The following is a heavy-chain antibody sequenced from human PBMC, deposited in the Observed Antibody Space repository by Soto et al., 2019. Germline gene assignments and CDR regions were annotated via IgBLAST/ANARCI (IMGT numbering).Heavy chain of an antibody. CDR3: ARRGYSYGLFDY. Sequence: SETLSLTCTVSGGSISSYYWSWIRQPPGKGLEWIGYIYYSGSTNYNPSLKSRVTISVDTSKNQFSLKLSSVTAADTAVYYCARRGYSYGLFDYWGQGTLVTVSS. CDR2: IYYSGST. CDR1: GGSISSYY. J-gene: IGHJ4*02. V-gene: IGHV4-59*01. D-gene: IGHD5-18*01.